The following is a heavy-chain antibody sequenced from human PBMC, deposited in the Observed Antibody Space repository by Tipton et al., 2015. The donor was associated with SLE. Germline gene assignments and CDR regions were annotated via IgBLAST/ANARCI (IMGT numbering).Heavy chain of an antibody. V-gene: IGHV4-4*02. D-gene: IGHD3-22*01. CDR3: ATDYYDSSGYSGGFDY. J-gene: IGHJ4*02. Sequence: SLRLSCAVSGGSISSSNWWSWVRQPPGKGLEWIGEIYHSGSTNYNPSLKSRVTISVDKSKNQFSLKLSSVTAADTAVYYCATDYYDSSGYSGGFDYWGQGTLVTVSS. CDR1: GGSISSSNW. CDR2: IYHSGST.